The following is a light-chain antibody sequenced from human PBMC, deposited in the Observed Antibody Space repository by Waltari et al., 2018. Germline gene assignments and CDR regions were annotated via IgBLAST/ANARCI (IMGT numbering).Light chain of an antibody. CDR3: LLYYSGARV. J-gene: IGLJ3*02. CDR2: DAD. Sequence: QAVVTQEPSLTVSPGGTVTLTCGSSTGAVPSGHYPYWFQQNPGQAPRALIYDADIRHSWTPARFSGSLLGGKAALTLSGAQPEDEAEYYCLLYYSGARVFGGGTKLTVL. CDR1: TGAVPSGHY. V-gene: IGLV7-46*01.